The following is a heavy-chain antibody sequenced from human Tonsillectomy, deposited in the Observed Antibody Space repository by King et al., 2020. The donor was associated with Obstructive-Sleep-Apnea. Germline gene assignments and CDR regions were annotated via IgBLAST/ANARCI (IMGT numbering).Heavy chain of an antibody. CDR2: INWNSGHK. CDR1: GFSFDDYA. Sequence: VQLVESGGGLVQPGRSLRLSCAASGFSFDDYAMHWVRQAPGKGLEWVSGINWNSGHKGYADSVKGRFTISRDNAKNSLHLQMNSLRAEDTALYYCVKDRAGGVPDAFDIWGQGTMVTVSS. CDR3: VKDRAGGVPDAFDI. J-gene: IGHJ3*02. D-gene: IGHD3-16*01. V-gene: IGHV3-9*01.